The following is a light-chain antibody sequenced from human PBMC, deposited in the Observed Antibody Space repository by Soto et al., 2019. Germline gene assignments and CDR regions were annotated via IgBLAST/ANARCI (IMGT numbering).Light chain of an antibody. Sequence: DVQMTQSPSTLSASVGDTVTITCRANENIDYYLAWYQQKPGRAPKLLIYKASSLESGVPPRFSGSGSGTEFTLTISSLQPDDFATYYCQHHNNYLYTFGQGTKLEI. CDR2: KAS. V-gene: IGKV1-5*03. CDR3: QHHNNYLYT. J-gene: IGKJ2*01. CDR1: ENIDYY.